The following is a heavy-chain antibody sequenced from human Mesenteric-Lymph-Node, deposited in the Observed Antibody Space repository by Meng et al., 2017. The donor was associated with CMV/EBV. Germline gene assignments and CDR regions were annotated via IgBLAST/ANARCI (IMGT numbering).Heavy chain of an antibody. CDR1: AYTFTSCG. V-gene: IGHV1-18*01. CDR2: ISAYNGIT. J-gene: IGHJ5*02. D-gene: IGHD2-2*01. CDR3: ARGPATAMNWFDP. Sequence: KAYAYTFTSCGISWVRQAPGQGLEWMGWISAYNGITNYAQKLQGRVTMTTDTSTSTAYMELRSLRSDDTAVYYCARGPATAMNWFDPWGQGTLVTVSS.